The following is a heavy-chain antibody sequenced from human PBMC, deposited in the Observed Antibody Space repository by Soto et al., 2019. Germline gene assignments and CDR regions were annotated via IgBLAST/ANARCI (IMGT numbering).Heavy chain of an antibody. J-gene: IGHJ4*02. V-gene: IGHV4-59*01. Sequence: QVQLQESGPGLVKPSETLSLTCTVSGGSISSYYWSWIRQPPGKGLEWIGYIYYSGSTNYNPSLRRXVXTSVDTSKNQFSLKLTSVTAADTAVYDCARDNGYSYGYNLDHWGQGTLVTVSS. D-gene: IGHD5-18*01. CDR1: GGSISSYY. CDR2: IYYSGST. CDR3: ARDNGYSYGYNLDH.